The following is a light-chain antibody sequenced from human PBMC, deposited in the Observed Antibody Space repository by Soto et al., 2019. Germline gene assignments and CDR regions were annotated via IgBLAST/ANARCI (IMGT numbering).Light chain of an antibody. CDR3: QQYDKWPFT. J-gene: IGKJ3*01. CDR2: GAS. Sequence: EIVLTQSPGILSLSPGERATLACRASQSISSDHLAWYQQRPGQSPRLLIYGASSRTTGVPDRFSGSGSGTDFTLTISSLQSEDFAVYYCQQYDKWPFTFGPGTRVEIK. CDR1: QSISSDH. V-gene: IGKV3-20*01.